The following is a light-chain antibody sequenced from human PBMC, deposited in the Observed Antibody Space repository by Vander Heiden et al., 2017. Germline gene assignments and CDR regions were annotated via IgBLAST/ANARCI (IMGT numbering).Light chain of an antibody. J-gene: IGLJ3*02. CDR2: QDS. V-gene: IGLV3-1*01. Sequence: SYELTQPPSVSVSPGQTASITCSGDKLGDKYACWYQQKPGQSPVLVIYQDSKRPSGIPERFSGSNSGNTDTLTISGTQAMDEADYYCQAWESSSWVFGGGTNLTVL. CDR3: QAWESSSWV. CDR1: KLGDKY.